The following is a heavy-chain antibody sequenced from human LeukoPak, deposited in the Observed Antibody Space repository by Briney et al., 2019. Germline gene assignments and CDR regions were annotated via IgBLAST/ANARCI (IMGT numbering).Heavy chain of an antibody. Sequence: GGSLRLSCAASGFTFSTYAMNWVRQAPGKGLEWVSVLYSGGGTYYADSVNGRFTISRDNSKNTLYLQMNSLRVEDTAVYYCARDVGGTDDYWGQGTLVIVSS. CDR2: LYSGGGT. V-gene: IGHV3-53*01. CDR1: GFTFSTYA. D-gene: IGHD1-26*01. CDR3: ARDVGGTDDY. J-gene: IGHJ4*02.